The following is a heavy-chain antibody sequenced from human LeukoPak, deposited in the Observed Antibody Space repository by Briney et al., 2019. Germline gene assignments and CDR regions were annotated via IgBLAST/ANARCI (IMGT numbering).Heavy chain of an antibody. J-gene: IGHJ3*02. Sequence: GGSLRLSCAASGFTFSSYSMNWVRQAPGKGPEWVSYISSSSSTIYYADSVKGRFTISRDNAKNSLYLQMNSLRDEDTAVYYCARDGDSSGYYAAFDIWGQGTMVTVSS. CDR3: ARDGDSSGYYAAFDI. CDR1: GFTFSSYS. V-gene: IGHV3-48*02. D-gene: IGHD3-22*01. CDR2: ISSSSSTI.